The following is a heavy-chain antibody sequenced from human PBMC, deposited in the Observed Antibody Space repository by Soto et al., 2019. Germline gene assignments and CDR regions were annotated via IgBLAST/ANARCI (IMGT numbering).Heavy chain of an antibody. V-gene: IGHV2-5*01. CDR3: VHSPDSSPSDY. CDR1: GFSLSTFGMG. Sequence: SGPTLVNPTQTLTLTCTFSGFSLSTFGMGVGWIRQPPGKALEWLALIYWNDDKRYSPSLNSRLPIAKDTSKNLVVLTMTNVDTVDAATYYCVHSPDSSPSDYWGQGTLVTVSS. J-gene: IGHJ4*02. CDR2: IYWNDDK. D-gene: IGHD5-18*01.